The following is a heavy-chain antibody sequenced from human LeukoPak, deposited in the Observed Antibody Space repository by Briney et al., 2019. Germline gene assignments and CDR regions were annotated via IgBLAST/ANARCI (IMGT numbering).Heavy chain of an antibody. V-gene: IGHV4-30-2*01. CDR3: ARALQWLPSFDY. CDR1: GGSISSDNYY. CDR2: IYHSGST. Sequence: QTLSLTCTVSGGSISSDNYYWSWIRQPPGKGLEWIGYIYHSGSTYYNPSLKSRVTISVDRSKNQFSLKLSSVTPEDTAVYYCARALQWLPSFDYWGQGTLVIVSS. J-gene: IGHJ4*02. D-gene: IGHD6-19*01.